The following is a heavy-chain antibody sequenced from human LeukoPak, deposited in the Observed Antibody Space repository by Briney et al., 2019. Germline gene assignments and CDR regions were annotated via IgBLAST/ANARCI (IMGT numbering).Heavy chain of an antibody. Sequence: PGGSLRLSCAASGFTFSDYYMSWIRQAPGKGLEWVAAMSGSGGSTYYADSVKGRFTISRDNSKNTLYLQMNGLRAEDTAVYYCANDGRPFGDYPNCFDPWGQGTQVTVSS. V-gene: IGHV3-23*01. CDR3: ANDGRPFGDYPNCFDP. D-gene: IGHD4-17*01. CDR2: MSGSGGST. CDR1: GFTFSDYY. J-gene: IGHJ5*02.